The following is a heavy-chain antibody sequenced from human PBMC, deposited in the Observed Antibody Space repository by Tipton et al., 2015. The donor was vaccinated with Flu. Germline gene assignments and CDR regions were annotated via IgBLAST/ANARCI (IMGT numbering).Heavy chain of an antibody. CDR3: AKSGGFDS. D-gene: IGHD1-26*01. V-gene: IGHV3-30*02. Sequence: SLRLSCAASGFSFSNSDMHWVRQAPGKGLEWVAHIRSDETTEYADSVKGRFTISRDNSKDMLYLQMNSLRAEDTAVFYCAKSGGFDSWNQGALVIVSS. CDR2: IRSDETTE. CDR1: GFSFSNSD. J-gene: IGHJ4*02.